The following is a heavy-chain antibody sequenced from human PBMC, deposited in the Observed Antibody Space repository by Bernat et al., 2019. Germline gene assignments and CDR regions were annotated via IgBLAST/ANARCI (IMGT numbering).Heavy chain of an antibody. D-gene: IGHD3-10*01. Sequence: QVQLVESGGGVVQPGRSLRLSCAASGFTFSSYGMHWARQAPGKGLEWVAVISYDGSNKYYADSVKGRFTISRDNSKNTLYLQMNSLRAEDTAVYYCAKERYYGSGSYYNYWGQGTLVTVSS. CDR1: GFTFSSYG. CDR3: AKERYYGSGSYYNY. V-gene: IGHV3-30*18. J-gene: IGHJ4*02. CDR2: ISYDGSNK.